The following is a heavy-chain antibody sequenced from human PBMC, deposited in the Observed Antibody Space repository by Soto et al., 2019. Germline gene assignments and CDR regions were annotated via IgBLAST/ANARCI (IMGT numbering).Heavy chain of an antibody. CDR3: SRDAVVIRGVLAEIDY. J-gene: IGHJ4*02. Sequence: SETLSLTCTVTGGSVSSGSYYWSWIRQPPGKGLEWIGYIDYSGHTNYNPSLKSRVTISVDTSKNQFSLKLRSMTAADTAVYYCSRDAVVIRGVLAEIDYWGQGALVTVSS. D-gene: IGHD3-10*01. V-gene: IGHV4-61*01. CDR1: GGSVSSGSYY. CDR2: IDYSGHT.